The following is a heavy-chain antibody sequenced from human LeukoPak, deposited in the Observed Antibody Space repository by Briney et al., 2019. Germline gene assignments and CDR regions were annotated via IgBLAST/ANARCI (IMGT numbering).Heavy chain of an antibody. CDR3: ARVNSGTSSRLYSYYYFMDV. D-gene: IGHD1-1*01. CDR1: GFTFSTYS. CDR2: ISSGSSYI. V-gene: IGHV3-21*01. Sequence: PGGSLRLSCAASGFTFSTYSMNWVRQAPGKGLEWVSSISSGSSYIYYADSVKGRYTISRDNAKKSLYLQMNSLRAEDTAVYYCARVNSGTSSRLYSYYYFMDVWGKGTAVTVS. J-gene: IGHJ6*03.